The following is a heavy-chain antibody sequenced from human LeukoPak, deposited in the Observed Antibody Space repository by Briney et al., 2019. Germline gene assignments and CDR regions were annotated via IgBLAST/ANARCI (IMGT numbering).Heavy chain of an antibody. CDR1: GFTFSSYA. J-gene: IGHJ3*02. D-gene: IGHD4-23*01. V-gene: IGHV3-23*01. Sequence: AGGSLRLSCAASGFTFSSYAMSWVRQAPGKGLEWVSSISGSGGSTQYAASVQGRFTISRDNSKNTLYLQMNSLRAEDTAVYYCAKDPNSDYIGTFDIWGQGTMVTVSS. CDR2: ISGSGGST. CDR3: AKDPNSDYIGTFDI.